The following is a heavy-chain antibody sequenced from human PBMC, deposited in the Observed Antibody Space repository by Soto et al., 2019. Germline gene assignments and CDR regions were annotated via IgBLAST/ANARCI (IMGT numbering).Heavy chain of an antibody. J-gene: IGHJ4*02. Sequence: ASVKVSCKASGDTFTSYYMHWARQAPGQGLEWMGIINPSGGSTSYAQKFQGRVTMTRDTSTSTVYMELSSLRSDDTAVYYCARTNYDILTGSDYWGQGTLVTVSS. CDR2: INPSGGST. CDR1: GDTFTSYY. D-gene: IGHD3-9*01. V-gene: IGHV1-46*01. CDR3: ARTNYDILTGSDY.